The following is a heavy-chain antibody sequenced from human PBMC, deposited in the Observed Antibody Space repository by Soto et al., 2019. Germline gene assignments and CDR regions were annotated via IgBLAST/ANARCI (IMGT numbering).Heavy chain of an antibody. CDR3: ARDRGGWYVGYYFDY. Sequence: ASVKVSCKASGYTFTSYAMHWVHQAPGQRLEWMGWINAGNGNTKYSQKFQGRVTITRDTSASTAYMELSSLRSEDTAVYYCARDRGGWYVGYYFDYWGQGTLVTVSS. V-gene: IGHV1-3*01. CDR1: GYTFTSYA. J-gene: IGHJ4*02. D-gene: IGHD6-19*01. CDR2: INAGNGNT.